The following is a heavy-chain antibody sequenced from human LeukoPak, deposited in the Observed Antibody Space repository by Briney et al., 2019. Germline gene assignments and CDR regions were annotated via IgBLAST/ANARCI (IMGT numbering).Heavy chain of an antibody. J-gene: IGHJ4*02. V-gene: IGHV4-59*11. D-gene: IGHD2-15*01. Sequence: SETLSLTCTVSGGSISSHYWSWIRQPPGKGLEWMGYIYYSGSTNYNPSLKSRVTISVDTSKNQFSLKLSSVTAADTAVYYCAREGGHYCSGGSCYPAPVNWGQGTLVTVSS. CDR2: IYYSGST. CDR3: AREGGHYCSGGSCYPAPVN. CDR1: GGSISSHY.